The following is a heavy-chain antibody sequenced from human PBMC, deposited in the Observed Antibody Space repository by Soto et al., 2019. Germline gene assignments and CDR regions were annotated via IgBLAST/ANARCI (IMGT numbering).Heavy chain of an antibody. V-gene: IGHV4-59*08. J-gene: IGHJ6*02. D-gene: IGHD3-10*01. Sequence: QVQLQESGPGLVKPSETLSLTCTVSSDSSSSYKWSWIRQTPGKGLEWIGYIDNNGGTSYNPSLRSRVPMSIDTSKKQFSLKLSSVTAADTAMYCCVRQGFGARHGLVDVWGQGTTVIVSS. CDR2: IDNNGGT. CDR3: VRQGFGARHGLVDV. CDR1: SDSSSSYK.